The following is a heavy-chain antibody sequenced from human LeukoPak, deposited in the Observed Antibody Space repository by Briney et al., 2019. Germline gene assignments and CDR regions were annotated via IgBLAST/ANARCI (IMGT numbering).Heavy chain of an antibody. D-gene: IGHD2-2*01. J-gene: IGHJ6*03. CDR1: GGSFSGYY. Sequence: SETLSLTCAVYGGSFSGYYWSWIRQPPGKGLEWIGEINHSGSTNYNPSLKSRVTISVDTSKNQFSLKLSSVTAADTAVYYCARSYCSSTSCYAAYYYYMDVWGKGTTVTASS. CDR2: INHSGST. V-gene: IGHV4-34*01. CDR3: ARSYCSSTSCYAAYYYYMDV.